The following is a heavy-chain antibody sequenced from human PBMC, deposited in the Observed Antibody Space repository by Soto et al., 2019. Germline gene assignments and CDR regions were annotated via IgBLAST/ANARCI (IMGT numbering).Heavy chain of an antibody. CDR2: IISSSSTI. CDR3: ARALYYYDSSGYYNY. Sequence: GGSLRLSCAASGFTFSSYSMNWVRQAPGKGLEWVSYIISSSSTIYYEDSVKGRFAISRDNAKNSLYLQMNSLRDEDTAVYYCARALYYYDSSGYYNYWGQGTLVTVSS. D-gene: IGHD3-22*01. J-gene: IGHJ4*02. CDR1: GFTFSSYS. V-gene: IGHV3-48*02.